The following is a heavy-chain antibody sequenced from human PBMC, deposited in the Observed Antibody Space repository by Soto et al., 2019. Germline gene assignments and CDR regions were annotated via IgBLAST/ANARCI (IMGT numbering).Heavy chain of an antibody. Sequence: ASVKVSCKASGYTFTSYYMHWVRQAPGQGLEWMGIINPSGGSTSYAQKFQGRVTMTRDTSTSTVYMELSSLRSEDTAVYYCARGGPYYDYIWGSLTADYCGQGTLVTVSS. D-gene: IGHD3-16*01. CDR1: GYTFTSYY. J-gene: IGHJ4*02. CDR3: ARGGPYYDYIWGSLTADY. V-gene: IGHV1-46*03. CDR2: INPSGGST.